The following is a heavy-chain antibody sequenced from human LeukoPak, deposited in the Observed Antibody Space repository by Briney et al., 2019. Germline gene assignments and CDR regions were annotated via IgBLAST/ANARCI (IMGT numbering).Heavy chain of an antibody. CDR2: MFPDGRT. CDR1: GFSVNDNY. CDR3: ARTNPVYGDYDY. Sequence: PGGSLRLSCAVSGFSVNDNYMSWVRQAPGKGLQWVSVMFPDGRTYYADSVKGRLTISRDLARNTLLLQMHSLRADDTAVHYCARTNPVYGDYDYWGQGTLVTVSS. D-gene: IGHD4-17*01. V-gene: IGHV3-53*01. J-gene: IGHJ4*02.